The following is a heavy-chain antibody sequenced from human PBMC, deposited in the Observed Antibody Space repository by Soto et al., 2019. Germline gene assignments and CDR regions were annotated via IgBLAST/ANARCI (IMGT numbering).Heavy chain of an antibody. CDR3: ARERTPRTGFDY. Sequence: SETLSLTCTVSVGSITGYYWSWIRQSPGKGLEWIGCSYYTGATNYNPSLKSRVTISVDTSKNQFSLTLSSATAADTAVYYCARERTPRTGFDYWGQGTLVTVSS. D-gene: IGHD7-27*01. J-gene: IGHJ4*02. CDR2: SYYTGAT. CDR1: VGSITGYY. V-gene: IGHV4-59*01.